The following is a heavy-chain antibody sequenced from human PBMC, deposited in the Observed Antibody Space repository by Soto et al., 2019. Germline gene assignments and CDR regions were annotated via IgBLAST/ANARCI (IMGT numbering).Heavy chain of an antibody. CDR3: ASRYSSSWYRNYYYYGMDV. J-gene: IGHJ6*02. CDR1: GGSISSSSYY. CDR2: IYYSGST. D-gene: IGHD6-13*01. V-gene: IGHV4-39*01. Sequence: SETLSLTCTVSGGSISSSSYYWGWIRQPPGKGLEWIGSIYYSGSTYYNPSLKSRVTISVDTSKNQFSLKLSSVTAADTAVYYCASRYSSSWYRNYYYYGMDVWGQGTTVTVSS.